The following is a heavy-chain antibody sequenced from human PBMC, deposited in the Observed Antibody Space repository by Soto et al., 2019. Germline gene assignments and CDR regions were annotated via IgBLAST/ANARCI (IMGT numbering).Heavy chain of an antibody. CDR2: IYWDDDK. CDR3: AHHGYYYYVMDV. V-gene: IGHV2-5*02. J-gene: IGHJ6*02. Sequence: QITLKESGPTLVKPTQTLTLTCTFSGFSLSTSGVGVGWIRQPPGKALEWLALIYWDDDKRYSPSLKSRLTITKDTSKKRVVLTMTNMDPVDTAPYYCAHHGYYYYVMDVWGQGTTVTVSS. CDR1: GFSLSTSGVG.